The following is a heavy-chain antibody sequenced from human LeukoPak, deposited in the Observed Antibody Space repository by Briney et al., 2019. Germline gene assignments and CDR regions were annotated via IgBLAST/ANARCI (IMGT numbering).Heavy chain of an antibody. Sequence: GGSLRLSCAASGFTVSSNYMTWVRQAPGEGLEWLSVIYSDGSTYYADSVKGRFTISRDNAKNSLFLQMNSLRAEDTAVYYCARDRLAWEYYYYMDVWGKGTTVTVSS. CDR3: ARDRLAWEYYYYMDV. CDR1: GFTVSSNY. CDR2: IYSDGST. J-gene: IGHJ6*03. V-gene: IGHV3-53*01. D-gene: IGHD1-26*01.